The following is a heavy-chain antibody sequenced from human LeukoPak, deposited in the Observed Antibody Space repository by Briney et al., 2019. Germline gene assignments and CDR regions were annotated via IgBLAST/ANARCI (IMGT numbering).Heavy chain of an antibody. V-gene: IGHV4-34*01. J-gene: IGHJ5*02. Sequence: PSETLSLTCAVYGGSFSGYYWSWLRQPPGKGLEWIGEINHSGSTNYNPPLKSRVTISVDTSKNQFSLKLSSVTAADTAVYYCARGPLHNWFDPWGQGTLVTVSS. CDR1: GGSFSGYY. CDR2: INHSGST. CDR3: ARGPLHNWFDP.